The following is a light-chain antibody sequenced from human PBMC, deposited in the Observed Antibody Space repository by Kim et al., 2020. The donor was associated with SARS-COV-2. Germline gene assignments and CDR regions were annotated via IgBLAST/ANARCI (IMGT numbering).Light chain of an antibody. CDR1: QSVSSK. CDR3: QQYNNWPPLT. CDR2: GAS. V-gene: IGKV3-15*01. Sequence: EIVMTQSPATLSVSPGERATLSCRASQSVSSKLAWYQQKPGQAPRLIIYGASTRATGIPARFSGSGSGTEFTLTISSLQSEDFAVYYCQQYNNWPPLTFGGGTKVDIK. J-gene: IGKJ4*01.